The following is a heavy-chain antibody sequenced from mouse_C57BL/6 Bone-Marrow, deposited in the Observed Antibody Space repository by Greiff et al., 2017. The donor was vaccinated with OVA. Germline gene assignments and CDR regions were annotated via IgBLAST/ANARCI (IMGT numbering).Heavy chain of an antibody. J-gene: IGHJ4*01. CDR3: ALIYYGNYGAMDY. CDR2: INYDGSST. V-gene: IGHV5-16*01. Sequence: EVNLVESEGGLVQPGSSMKLSCTASGFTFSDYYMAWVRQVPEKGLEWVANINYDGSSTYYLDSLKSRFIISRDNAKNILYLQMSSLKSEDTATYYCALIYYGNYGAMDYWGQGTSVTVSS. CDR1: GFTFSDYY. D-gene: IGHD2-1*01.